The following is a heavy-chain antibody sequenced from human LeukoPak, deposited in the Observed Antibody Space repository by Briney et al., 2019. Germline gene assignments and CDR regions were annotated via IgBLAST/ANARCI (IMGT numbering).Heavy chain of an antibody. CDR3: AREEASVGDY. V-gene: IGHV4-39*02. Sequence: SETQSLTCTLWSGSISSSSHYWAWGRQPPGKGLEWIGRIHYSGSTFYIPSLKIRVTISVYTAKNEFALILTAVNGSDTAVYYCAREEASVGDYWGQGILVTVSS. CDR1: SGSISSSSHY. J-gene: IGHJ4*02. D-gene: IGHD2-21*01. CDR2: IHYSGST.